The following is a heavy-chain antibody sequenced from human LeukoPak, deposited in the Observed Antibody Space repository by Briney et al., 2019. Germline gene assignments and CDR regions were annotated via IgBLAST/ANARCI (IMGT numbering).Heavy chain of an antibody. V-gene: IGHV1-46*01. CDR3: ATEPIYQRGADFDY. CDR1: VYTFTSYY. J-gene: IGHJ4*02. D-gene: IGHD2-2*01. Sequence: GASVKVSCKSSVYTFTSYYMHWVRQAPGQGLEWMGIINPSGGSTSYEQKFQGRVTMTRDTSTSTVYMELSSLRSEDTAVYYCATEPIYQRGADFDYWGQGTLVTVSS. CDR2: INPSGGST.